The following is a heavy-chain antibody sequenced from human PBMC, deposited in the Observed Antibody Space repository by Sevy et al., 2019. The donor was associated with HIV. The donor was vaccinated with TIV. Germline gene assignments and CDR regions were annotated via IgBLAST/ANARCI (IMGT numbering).Heavy chain of an antibody. J-gene: IGHJ6*02. V-gene: IGHV3-11*01. CDR2: ISSSGSTI. CDR3: ARAVTMIVVVSNYGMDV. Sequence: GGSLRLSCAASGFTFSDYYMSWIRQAPAKGLEWVSYISSSGSTIYYADSVKGRFTISRDNAKNSLYLQMNSLRAEDTAVYYCARAVTMIVVVSNYGMDVWGQGTTVTVSS. CDR1: GFTFSDYY. D-gene: IGHD3-22*01.